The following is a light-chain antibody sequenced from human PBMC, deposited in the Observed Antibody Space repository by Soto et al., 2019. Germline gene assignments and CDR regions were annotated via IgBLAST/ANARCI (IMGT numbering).Light chain of an antibody. CDR3: QSYDNRLSGVV. CDR1: SSNIGAGYD. Sequence: QSVLTQPPSVSGAPGQRVTISCTGSSSNIGAGYDVHWYQQLPGTAPKLLIYGNTNRPSGVPDRFSASKSGTSASLAITGLQAEDEADYFCQSYDNRLSGVVFGGGTKVTVL. CDR2: GNT. J-gene: IGLJ2*01. V-gene: IGLV1-40*01.